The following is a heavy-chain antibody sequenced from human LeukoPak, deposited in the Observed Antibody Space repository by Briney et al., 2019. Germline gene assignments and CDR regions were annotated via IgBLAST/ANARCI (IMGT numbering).Heavy chain of an antibody. CDR3: ARGGDDYGDY. CDR2: IYYSGST. CDR1: GGSISSGGYY. Sequence: KSSETLSLTCTVSGGSISSGGYYWSWIRQHPGKGLEWIGYIYYSGSTYYNPSLKSRVTISVDTSKYQFSLKLSSVTAADTAVYYCARGGDDYGDYWGQGTLVTVSS. V-gene: IGHV4-31*03. J-gene: IGHJ4*02. D-gene: IGHD3-10*01.